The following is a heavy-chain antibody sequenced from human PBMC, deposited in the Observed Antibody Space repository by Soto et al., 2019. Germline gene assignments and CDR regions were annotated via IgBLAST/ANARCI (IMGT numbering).Heavy chain of an antibody. V-gene: IGHV1-46*01. Sequence: ASVKVSCKASGYTFTSYYTHWVRQAPGQGLEWMGIINPSGGNTSYAQKFQGRVTITRDTSASTAYMELSSLRSEDTAVYYCARARGYPVVQAADNWFEPWGQGTLVTVSS. D-gene: IGHD2-2*01. CDR3: ARARGYPVVQAADNWFEP. J-gene: IGHJ5*02. CDR1: GYTFTSYY. CDR2: INPSGGNT.